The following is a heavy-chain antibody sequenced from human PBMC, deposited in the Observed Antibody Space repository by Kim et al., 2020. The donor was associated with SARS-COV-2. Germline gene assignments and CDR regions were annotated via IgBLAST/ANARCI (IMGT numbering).Heavy chain of an antibody. CDR2: IYPGDSNT. CDR1: GYSFTNFW. J-gene: IGHJ4*02. V-gene: IGHV5-51*01. Sequence: GESLKISCKASGYSFTNFWIGWVRQMPGKGLEWMGIIYPGDSNTRYSPSFQGQVTISADTSINTASLYWSSLKASDTAMYYCVRRLYCAGGACSRGPFDNWVQGTLVTVTS. D-gene: IGHD2-8*02. CDR3: VRRLYCAGGACSRGPFDN.